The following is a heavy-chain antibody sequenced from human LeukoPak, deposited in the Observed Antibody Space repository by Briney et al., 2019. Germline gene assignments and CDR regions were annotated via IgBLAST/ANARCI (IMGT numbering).Heavy chain of an antibody. Sequence: GGSLRLSCAASGFTFSNYAMSWVRQAPGKGLEWVSAISGSGDRIFYAVSVKGRFTISRDNSKNTLNLQMNSLRAEDTAVYYCAKAHYDSSGYYYCSFDYWGQGTLVTVSS. J-gene: IGHJ4*02. V-gene: IGHV3-23*01. CDR2: ISGSGDRI. CDR1: GFTFSNYA. D-gene: IGHD3-22*01. CDR3: AKAHYDSSGYYYCSFDY.